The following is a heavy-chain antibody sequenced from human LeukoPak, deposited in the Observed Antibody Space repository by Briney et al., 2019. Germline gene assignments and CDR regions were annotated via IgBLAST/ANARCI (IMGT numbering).Heavy chain of an antibody. CDR2: INPNSGGT. D-gene: IGHD1-7*01. CDR1: GYTFTGYY. Sequence: ASVKVSCKASGYTFTGYYMHWVRQAPGQGLEWMGWINPNSGGTNYAQKFQGRVTMTRDTSISTAYMELSRLRSDDTAVYYCARVRTGTGRFDYWGQGTLVTVSS. J-gene: IGHJ4*02. V-gene: IGHV1-2*02. CDR3: ARVRTGTGRFDY.